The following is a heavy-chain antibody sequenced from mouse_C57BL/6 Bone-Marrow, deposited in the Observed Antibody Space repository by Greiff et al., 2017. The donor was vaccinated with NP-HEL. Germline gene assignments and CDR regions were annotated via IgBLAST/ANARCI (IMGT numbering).Heavy chain of an antibody. CDR3: VRQGYYGSSYHAMDY. D-gene: IGHD1-1*01. CDR1: GFSFNTYA. V-gene: IGHV10-1*01. J-gene: IGHJ4*01. Sequence: EVKLVESGGGLVQPKGSLKLSCAASGFSFNTYAMNWVRQAPGKGLEWVARIRSKSNNYATYYADSVKDRFTISRDDSESMLYLQMNNLKTEDTAMYYCVRQGYYGSSYHAMDYWGQGTSVTVSS. CDR2: IRSKSNNYAT.